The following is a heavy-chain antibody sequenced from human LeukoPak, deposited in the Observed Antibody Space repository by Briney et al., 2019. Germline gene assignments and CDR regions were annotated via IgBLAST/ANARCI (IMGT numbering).Heavy chain of an antibody. J-gene: IGHJ4*02. D-gene: IGHD4/OR15-4a*01. Sequence: GGSLRLSCAASGFTFSSYGMSWVRQAPGKGLEWVSAISGSGGSTYYADSVKGRFTISRDNSKNTLYLQMNSLRAEDTAAYYCARRAGAYSHPYDYWGQGTLVTVSS. V-gene: IGHV3-23*01. CDR2: ISGSGGST. CDR1: GFTFSSYG. CDR3: ARRAGAYSHPYDY.